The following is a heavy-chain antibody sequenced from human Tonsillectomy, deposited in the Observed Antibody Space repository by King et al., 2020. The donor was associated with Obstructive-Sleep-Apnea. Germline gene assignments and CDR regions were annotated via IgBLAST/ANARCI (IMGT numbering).Heavy chain of an antibody. Sequence: LQLQESGPGLVKPSETLSLTCTVSGGSIRSSRYYWGWIRQPPGKRLEWIGSIYDSGSTYYNPSLKSRVTISVDTSKNQFSLKLSSVTAADTAVYYCARDRRQWLGPFDYWGQGTLVTVSS. CDR2: IYDSGST. V-gene: IGHV4-39*07. CDR3: ARDRRQWLGPFDY. D-gene: IGHD6-19*01. J-gene: IGHJ4*02. CDR1: GGSIRSSRYY.